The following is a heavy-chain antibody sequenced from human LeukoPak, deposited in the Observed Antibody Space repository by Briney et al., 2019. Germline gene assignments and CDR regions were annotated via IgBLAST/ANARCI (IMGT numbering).Heavy chain of an antibody. Sequence: ASVKVSCRASGYXFTSYGISWVRQAPGQGLEWMGWISAYNGNTNYAQKLQGRVTMTTDTSTSTAYMELRSLRSDDTAVYYCASHGSSHYYYYGMDVWGQGTTVTVSS. J-gene: IGHJ6*02. CDR3: ASHGSSHYYYYGMDV. CDR1: GYXFTSYG. V-gene: IGHV1-18*01. CDR2: ISAYNGNT. D-gene: IGHD5-24*01.